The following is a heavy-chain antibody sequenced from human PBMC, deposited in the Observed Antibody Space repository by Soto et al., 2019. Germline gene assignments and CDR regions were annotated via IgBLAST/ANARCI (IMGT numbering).Heavy chain of an antibody. CDR3: ARDSPIGSTFSGYDAIDY. V-gene: IGHV1-69*08. J-gene: IGHJ4*02. D-gene: IGHD5-12*01. CDR1: GGPFSNDI. CDR2: IIPLLSTS. Sequence: QVQLVQSGAEVKKPGSSVKVSCKASGGPFSNDIITWVRQAPGQGLEWMGRIIPLLSTSTYAQKFQGRHTITADRSTGTAYMELNNLRSNDTAVYYCARDSPIGSTFSGYDAIDYWGQGTRITVSS.